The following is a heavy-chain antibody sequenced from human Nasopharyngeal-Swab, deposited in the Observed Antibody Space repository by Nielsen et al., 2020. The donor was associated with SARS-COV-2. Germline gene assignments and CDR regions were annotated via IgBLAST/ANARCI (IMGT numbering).Heavy chain of an antibody. CDR2: IIPIFGTA. V-gene: IGHV1-69*13. CDR1: GGTFSSYS. J-gene: IGHJ3*02. CDR3: ARALLQGAFDI. Sequence: SVNVSCKASGGTFSSYSLSGVRQAPGQGLEWMGGIIPIFGTANYAQKFQGRVTITADESTSTAYMELSSLRSEDTAVYYCARALLQGAFDIWGQGTMVTVSS. D-gene: IGHD2-15*01.